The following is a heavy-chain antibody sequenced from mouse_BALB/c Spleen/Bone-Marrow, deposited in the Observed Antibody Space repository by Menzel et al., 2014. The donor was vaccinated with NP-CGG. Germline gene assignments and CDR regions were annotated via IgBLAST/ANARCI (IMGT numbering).Heavy chain of an antibody. CDR2: IYPYNGGT. V-gene: IGHV1S29*02. D-gene: IGHD2-14*01. CDR1: GYTFTDYN. Sequence: EVQLVESEPELVKPGASVQISCKASGYTFTDYNMHWVKQSHGKSLEWIGYIYPYNGGTGYNQKFKSKATLTVDNSSSTAYMELRSLTSEDSAVYYCARGGDRYDDWFAYWGQGTLVTVSA. J-gene: IGHJ3*01. CDR3: ARGGDRYDDWFAY.